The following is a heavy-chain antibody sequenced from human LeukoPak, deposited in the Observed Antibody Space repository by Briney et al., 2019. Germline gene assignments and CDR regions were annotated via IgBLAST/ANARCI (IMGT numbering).Heavy chain of an antibody. CDR1: GFTFSSYG. D-gene: IGHD6-6*01. Sequence: GGSLRLSCAASGFTFSSYGMHWVRQAPGKGLEWVAVIWYDGSNKYYADSVKGRFTISRDNSKNTLYLQMNSLRAEDTAVYYCARLFIAAPIFDYWGQGTLVTVSS. V-gene: IGHV3-33*01. CDR3: ARLFIAAPIFDY. J-gene: IGHJ4*02. CDR2: IWYDGSNK.